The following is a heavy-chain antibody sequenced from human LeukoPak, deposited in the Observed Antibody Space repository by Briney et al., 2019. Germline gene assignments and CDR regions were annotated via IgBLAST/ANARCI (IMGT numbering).Heavy chain of an antibody. CDR1: GGSFSGYY. J-gene: IGHJ6*02. Sequence: SETLSLTCAVYGGSFSGYYWSWIRQPPGKGLEWIGEINHSGSTNYNPSLKSRVTISVDTSKNQFSLKLSSVTAADTAVYYYARGPITIFGVVTPYYYYGMDVWGQGTTVTVSS. CDR3: ARGPITIFGVVTPYYYYGMDV. V-gene: IGHV4-34*01. D-gene: IGHD3-3*01. CDR2: INHSGST.